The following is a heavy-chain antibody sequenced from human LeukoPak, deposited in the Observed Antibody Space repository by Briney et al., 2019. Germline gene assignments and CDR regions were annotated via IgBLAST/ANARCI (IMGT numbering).Heavy chain of an antibody. Sequence: PSETLSLTCTVSGGSISSYYWSWIRQPPGKGLEWIGYIYYSGSTNYNPSLKSRVTISVDTSKNQFSLKLSSVTAADTAVYYCAIHYYGSGSYYNEISYWGQGTLVTVSS. V-gene: IGHV4-59*08. J-gene: IGHJ4*02. CDR2: IYYSGST. CDR1: GGSISSYY. D-gene: IGHD3-10*01. CDR3: AIHYYGSGSYYNEISY.